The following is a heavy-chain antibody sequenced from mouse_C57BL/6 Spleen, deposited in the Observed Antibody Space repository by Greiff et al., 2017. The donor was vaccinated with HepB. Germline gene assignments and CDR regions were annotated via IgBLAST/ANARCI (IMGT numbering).Heavy chain of an antibody. CDR1: GYTFTSYW. J-gene: IGHJ3*01. CDR2: IHPNSGST. Sequence: QVQLQQPGAELVKPGASVKLSCKASGYTFTSYWMHWVKQRPGQGLEWIGMIHPNSGSTNYNEKFKSKATLTVDKSSSTAYMQLSSLTSEDSAVYYCARYTTVVESLAYWGQGTLVTVSA. D-gene: IGHD1-1*01. CDR3: ARYTTVVESLAY. V-gene: IGHV1-64*01.